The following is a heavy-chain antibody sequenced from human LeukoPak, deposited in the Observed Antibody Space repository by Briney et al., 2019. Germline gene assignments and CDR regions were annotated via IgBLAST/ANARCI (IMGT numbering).Heavy chain of an antibody. CDR2: VNPNSGNT. CDR3: ARRGYSYGYNYYYYMDV. J-gene: IGHJ6*03. CDR1: GYTFTSYD. Sequence: ASVKVSCKASGYTFTSYDINWVRQATGQGLEWMGWVNPNSGNTGYAQKFQGRVTMTRNTSISTAYMELSSLRSEDTAVYYCARRGYSYGYNYYYYMDVWGKGTTVTISS. D-gene: IGHD5-18*01. V-gene: IGHV1-8*01.